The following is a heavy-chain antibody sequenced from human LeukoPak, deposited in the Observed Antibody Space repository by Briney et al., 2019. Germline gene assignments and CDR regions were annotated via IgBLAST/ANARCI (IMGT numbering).Heavy chain of an antibody. Sequence: PGGSLRLSCAASGFNFSNYGMHWVRQPPGKGLEWVAVIWYDGSNKYYADSVKGRFTISRDNSKNTLYLQMNSLSAEDTAIYYCARGLGSSTSRHTFDIWGQGTMVTVSS. CDR3: ARGLGSSTSRHTFDI. V-gene: IGHV3-33*01. J-gene: IGHJ3*02. CDR2: IWYDGSNK. CDR1: GFNFSNYG. D-gene: IGHD2-2*01.